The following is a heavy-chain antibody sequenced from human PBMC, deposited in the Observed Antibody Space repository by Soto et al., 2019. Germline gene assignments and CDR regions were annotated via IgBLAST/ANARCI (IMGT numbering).Heavy chain of an antibody. CDR3: AKDLEGDIVVVPAAPFDY. Sequence: EVQLLESGGGLVQPGGSLRLSCAASGFTFSSYAMSWVRQAPGKGLEWVSAISGSGGSTYYADSVKGRFTISRDNSKNTLYLQMNSLRAADTAVYYCAKDLEGDIVVVPAAPFDYWGQGTLVTVSS. D-gene: IGHD2-2*01. CDR2: ISGSGGST. V-gene: IGHV3-23*01. J-gene: IGHJ4*02. CDR1: GFTFSSYA.